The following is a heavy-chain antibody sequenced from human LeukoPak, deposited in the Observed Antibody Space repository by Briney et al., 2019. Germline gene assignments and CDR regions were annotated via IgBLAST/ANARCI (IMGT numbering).Heavy chain of an antibody. Sequence: PSQTLSLTCTVSGGSISSYYWSWIRQPAGKGLEWIGRIYTSGSTNYNPSLKSRVTMSVDTSKNQFSLKLSSVTAADTAVYYCARDNYDYYYYYMDVWGKGTTVTVSS. CDR3: ARDNYDYYYYYMDV. D-gene: IGHD4-11*01. V-gene: IGHV4-4*07. CDR1: GGSISSYY. CDR2: IYTSGST. J-gene: IGHJ6*03.